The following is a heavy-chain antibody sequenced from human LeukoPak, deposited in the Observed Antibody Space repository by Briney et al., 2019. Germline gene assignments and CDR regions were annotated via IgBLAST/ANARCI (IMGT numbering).Heavy chain of an antibody. V-gene: IGHV3-30*04. CDR3: ARDDSDVGMVATISREGDYFDS. CDR2: IAYDGGKA. D-gene: IGHD5-12*01. CDR1: GFTFSRYA. J-gene: IGHJ4*02. Sequence: PGGSLRLSCAASGFTFSRYAMHWVRQAPGEGRAWVAVIAYDGGKAYYTDSVKGRFTIFRDNSKNTLYLQMNRLRPEDTAIYYCARDDSDVGMVATISREGDYFDSWGQGTLVTVSS.